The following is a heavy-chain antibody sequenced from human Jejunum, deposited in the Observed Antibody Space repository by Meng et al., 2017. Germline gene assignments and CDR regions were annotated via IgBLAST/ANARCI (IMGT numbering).Heavy chain of an antibody. D-gene: IGHD3-22*01. CDR3: ARDESRLLRS. J-gene: IGHJ5*02. CDR1: GDGVSSNSAA. V-gene: IGHV6-1*01. Sequence: APLQPSGPGRVKPPTTPPPTCANSGDGVSSNSAAWNWIRQSPSRGLEWLGRTYYRSKWYSDYAVSVKSRITINTDTSKNQLSLQLNSVTPEDTAVYYCARDESRLLRSWGQGTLVTVSS. CDR2: TYYRSKWYS.